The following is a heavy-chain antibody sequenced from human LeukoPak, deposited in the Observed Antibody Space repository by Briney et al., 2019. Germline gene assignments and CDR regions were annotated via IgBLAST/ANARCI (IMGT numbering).Heavy chain of an antibody. D-gene: IGHD6-13*01. J-gene: IGHJ6*02. V-gene: IGHV3-30*18. CDR3: AKDRGPSIAAAGQYYYYGMDV. Sequence: GESLKISCAASGFTFSSYGMHWVRQAPGKGLEWVAVILYDGSNKYYADSVKGRFTISRDNSKNTLYLQMNSLRAEDTAVYYCAKDRGPSIAAAGQYYYYGMDVWGQGTTVTVSS. CDR1: GFTFSSYG. CDR2: ILYDGSNK.